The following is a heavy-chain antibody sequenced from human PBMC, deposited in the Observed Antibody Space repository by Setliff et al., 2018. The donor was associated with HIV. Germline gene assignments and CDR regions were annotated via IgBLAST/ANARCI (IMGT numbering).Heavy chain of an antibody. J-gene: IGHJ4*01. CDR3: ARRILRSAFDF. V-gene: IGHV4-4*07. D-gene: IGHD2-15*01. CDR2: IYSTGDT. CDR1: GGSISNFY. Sequence: PSETLSLTCSVSGGSISNFYWSWIRQPPGKGLEWVGHIYSTGDTNYNPSLKSRVTLSADTSKNQLSLSLPSVTAADTAVYYCARRILRSAFDFWGHGTLVTVSS.